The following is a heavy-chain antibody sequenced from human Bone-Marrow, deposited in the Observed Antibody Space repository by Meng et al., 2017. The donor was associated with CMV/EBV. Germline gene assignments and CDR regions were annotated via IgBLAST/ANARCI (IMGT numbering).Heavy chain of an antibody. D-gene: IGHD2-2*01. V-gene: IGHV3-23*01. Sequence: FSSYAMSWVRQAPGKGLEWVSAISGSGGSTYYADSVKGRFTISRDNSKNTLYLQMNSLRAEDTAVYYCAKDDSYCSSTSCYRYYFDYWGQGTLVTVSS. CDR3: AKDDSYCSSTSCYRYYFDY. CDR2: ISGSGGST. J-gene: IGHJ4*02. CDR1: FSSYA.